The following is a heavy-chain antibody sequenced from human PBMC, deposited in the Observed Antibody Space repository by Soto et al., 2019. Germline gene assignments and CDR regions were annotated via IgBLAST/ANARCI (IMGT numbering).Heavy chain of an antibody. CDR2: TSAYNGNT. CDR1: GYTFTSYG. J-gene: IGHJ4*02. Sequence: GASVKVSCKASGYTFTSYGISWVRQAPGQGLEWMGWTSAYNGNTNYAQKLQGRVTMTTDTSTSTAYMELRSLRSDDTAVYYCARSAYYDILTGYYNVMGYWGQGTLVTVPQ. D-gene: IGHD3-9*01. V-gene: IGHV1-18*01. CDR3: ARSAYYDILTGYYNVMGY.